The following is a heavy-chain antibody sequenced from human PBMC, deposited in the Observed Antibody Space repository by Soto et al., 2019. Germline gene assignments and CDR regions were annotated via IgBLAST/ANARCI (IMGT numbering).Heavy chain of an antibody. V-gene: IGHV1-2*04. CDR2: INPNSGGT. J-gene: IGHJ3*02. D-gene: IGHD2-2*01. CDR3: ARSIVVVPAATSDAFDI. Sequence: QVQLVQSGAEVKKPGASVKVSCKASGCTFTGYYMHWVRQAPGQGLEWMGWINPNSGGTNYAQKFQGWVTMTGDTSSSTAYMELSRLRSDDTAVYYCARSIVVVPAATSDAFDIWGQGTMVTVSS. CDR1: GCTFTGYY.